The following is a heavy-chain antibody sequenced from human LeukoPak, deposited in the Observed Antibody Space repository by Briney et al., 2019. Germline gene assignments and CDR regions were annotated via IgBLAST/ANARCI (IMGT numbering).Heavy chain of an antibody. CDR1: GFTFSSYA. V-gene: IGHV3-23*01. D-gene: IGHD2-21*01. CDR2: ISGSGGST. J-gene: IGHJ4*02. CDR3: AKFLPTHIVVANYYFDY. Sequence: AGGSLRLSCAASGFTFSSYAMSWVRQAPGKGLEWVSAISGSGGSTYYADSMKGRFTISRDNSKNTLYLQMNSLRAEDTAVYYCAKFLPTHIVVANYYFDYWGQGTLVTVSS.